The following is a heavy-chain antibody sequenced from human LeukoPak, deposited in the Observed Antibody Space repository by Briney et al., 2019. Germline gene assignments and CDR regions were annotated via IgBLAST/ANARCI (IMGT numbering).Heavy chain of an antibody. CDR2: ISGYNGNT. J-gene: IGHJ4*02. Sequence: ASVKVSCTASGYTFTSYGISWVRQAPGQGLEWMGWISGYNGNTNYAQKLQGRVTMTTDTSTSTAHMELRSLRSDDTAVYYCARDEPVDTAMAFDYWGLGSLVTVSS. V-gene: IGHV1-18*01. CDR1: GYTFTSYG. D-gene: IGHD5-18*01. CDR3: ARDEPVDTAMAFDY.